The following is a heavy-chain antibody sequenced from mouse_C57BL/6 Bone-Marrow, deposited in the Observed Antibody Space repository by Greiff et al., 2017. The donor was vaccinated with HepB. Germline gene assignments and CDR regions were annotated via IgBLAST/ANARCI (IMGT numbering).Heavy chain of an antibody. CDR2: IYPGNSDT. J-gene: IGHJ4*01. V-gene: IGHV1-5*01. CDR1: GYTFTSYW. CDR3: TRRTFDYYAMDY. Sequence: EVQLQQSGTVLARPGASVKMSCKTSGYTFTSYWMHWVKQRLGQGLEWIGAIYPGNSDTSYNQKFKGKAKLTAVTSASTDYMEISSLTNEDSAVYYWTRRTFDYYAMDYWGQGTSVTVSS.